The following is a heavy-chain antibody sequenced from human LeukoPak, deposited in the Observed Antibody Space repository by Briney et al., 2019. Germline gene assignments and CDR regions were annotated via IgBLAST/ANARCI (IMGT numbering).Heavy chain of an antibody. V-gene: IGHV1-18*01. CDR3: ARDLGLGCLDP. CDR1: GYTFTSYG. J-gene: IGHJ5*02. Sequence: ASVKVSCKASGYTFTSYGISWVRQAPGQGLEWMGWISAYNGNTNYAQKLQGRVTMTTDTSTSTACMELRSLRSDDTALYYCARDLGLGCLDPWGQGTLATVSS. CDR2: ISAYNGNT. D-gene: IGHD2-15*01.